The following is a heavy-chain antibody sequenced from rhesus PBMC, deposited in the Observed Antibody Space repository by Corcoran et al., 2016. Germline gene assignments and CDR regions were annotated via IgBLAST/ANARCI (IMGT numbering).Heavy chain of an antibody. V-gene: IGHV2S1*01. CDR3: ARDPQYYFDY. CDR2: IYWDDDK. Sequence: QVTLKESGPALVKPTQTLTLTCTFSGFSLSTSGMGVGWIRRPPGKALEWLASIYWDDDKYYRTSLKSRLTISKDTSKNQVVLTMTNMDPVDTATYYCARDPQYYFDYWGQGVLVTVSS. CDR1: GFSLSTSGMG. J-gene: IGHJ4*01. D-gene: IGHD3S6*01.